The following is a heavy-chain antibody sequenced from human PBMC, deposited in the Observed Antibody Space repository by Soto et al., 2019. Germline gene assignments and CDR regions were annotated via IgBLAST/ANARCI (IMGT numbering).Heavy chain of an antibody. CDR1: GYTLTELS. D-gene: IGHD2-15*01. CDR3: ATDPGYCSGGSCHSPDRNNWFDP. V-gene: IGHV1-24*01. Sequence: QVPLVQSGAEVKKPGASVKVSCKVSGYTLTELSMHWVRQAPGKGLEWMGGFDPEDGETIYAQKFQGRVTMTEDTSTDTAYMELSSLRSEDTAVYYCATDPGYCSGGSCHSPDRNNWFDPWGQGTLVTVSS. J-gene: IGHJ5*02. CDR2: FDPEDGET.